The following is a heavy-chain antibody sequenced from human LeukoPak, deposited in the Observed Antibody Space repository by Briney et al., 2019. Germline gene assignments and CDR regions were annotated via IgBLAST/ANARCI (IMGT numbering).Heavy chain of an antibody. CDR3: ASQQQLAGRFDP. D-gene: IGHD6-6*01. CDR2: IIPIFGTA. V-gene: IGHV1-69*05. J-gene: IGHJ5*02. Sequence: GASVKVSCKASGGTFSSYAISWVRQAPGQGLERMGGIIPIFGTANYVQKFQGRVTITTDESTSTAYMELCSLRSEDTAVYYCASQQQLAGRFDPWGQGTLVTVSS. CDR1: GGTFSSYA.